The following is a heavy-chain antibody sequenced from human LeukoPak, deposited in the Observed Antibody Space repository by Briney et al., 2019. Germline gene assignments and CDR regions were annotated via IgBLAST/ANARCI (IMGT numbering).Heavy chain of an antibody. CDR3: ATDSSIAVAGYYYYYGMDV. D-gene: IGHD6-19*01. V-gene: IGHV1-24*01. J-gene: IGHJ6*02. CDR2: FDPEDGET. CDR1: GYTLTELS. Sequence: GASVKVSCKVSGYTLTELSMHWVRQAPGKGLEWMGGFDPEDGETIYAQKFQGRVTMTEDKSTDTAYMELSSLRSEDTAVYYCATDSSIAVAGYYYYYGMDVWGQGTTVTVSS.